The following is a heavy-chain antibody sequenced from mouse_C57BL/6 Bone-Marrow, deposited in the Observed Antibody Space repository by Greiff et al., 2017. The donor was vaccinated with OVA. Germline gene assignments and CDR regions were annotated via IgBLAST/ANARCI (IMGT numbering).Heavy chain of an antibody. CDR1: GFSLTSYG. CDR3: AKGDYYGSRGAMDY. J-gene: IGHJ4*01. Sequence: VQGVESGPGLVQPSQSLSITCTVSGFSLTSYGVHWVRQSPGKGLEWLGVIWRGGSTDYNAAFMSRLSITKDNSKSQVFFKMNSLQADDTAIYYCAKGDYYGSRGAMDYWGQGTSVTVSS. CDR2: IWRGGST. D-gene: IGHD1-1*01. V-gene: IGHV2-5*01.